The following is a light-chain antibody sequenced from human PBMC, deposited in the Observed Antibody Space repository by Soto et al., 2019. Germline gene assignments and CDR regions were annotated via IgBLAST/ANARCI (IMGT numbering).Light chain of an antibody. CDR1: QAIYNY. Sequence: DIQMTQSPSSLSASVGDRVTITCRASQAIYNYLAWYQQKPGKVPTLLISAASTLQSGVPSRFSGSGSGTDFPLTISTLQPEDVATYYCQKFSAAPTFGGGTKVE. J-gene: IGKJ4*01. CDR2: AAS. CDR3: QKFSAAPT. V-gene: IGKV1-27*01.